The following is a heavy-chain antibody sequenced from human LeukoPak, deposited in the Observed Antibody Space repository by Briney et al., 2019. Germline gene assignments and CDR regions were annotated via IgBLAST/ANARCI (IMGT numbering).Heavy chain of an antibody. CDR1: GFTLSSYA. D-gene: IGHD6-19*01. CDR2: ISYDGSNK. J-gene: IGHJ4*02. CDR3: ARDDSSGSDY. Sequence: GGSLRLSCAASGFTLSSYAMHWVRQAPGKGLEWVAVISYDGSNKYYADSVKGRFTISRDNSKNTLYLQMNSLRAEDTAVYYCARDDSSGSDYWGQGTLVTVSS. V-gene: IGHV3-30-3*01.